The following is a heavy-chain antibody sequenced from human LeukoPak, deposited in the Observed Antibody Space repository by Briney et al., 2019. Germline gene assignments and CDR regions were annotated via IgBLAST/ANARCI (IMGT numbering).Heavy chain of an antibody. J-gene: IGHJ6*03. CDR2: IIPIFGTA. V-gene: IGHV1-2*02. D-gene: IGHD5-18*01. Sequence: ASVKVSCKASGYTFTGYYLHWVRQAPGQGLEWMGGIIPIFGTANYAQKFQGRVTITRNTSISTAYMELSSLRSEDTAVYYCARSGYSYGYVGFYYYYYMDVWGKGTTVTVSS. CDR1: GYTFTGYY. CDR3: ARSGYSYGYVGFYYYYYMDV.